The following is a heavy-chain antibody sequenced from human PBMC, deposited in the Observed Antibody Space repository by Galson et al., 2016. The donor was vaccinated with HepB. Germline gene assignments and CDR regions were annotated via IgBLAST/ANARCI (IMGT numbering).Heavy chain of an antibody. D-gene: IGHD3-3*01. CDR2: INSGNGNT. Sequence: SVKVSCKASGYSFTSYAIHWVRQAPGQRLEWMGRINSGNGNTKYSQKFQDRFTITRDTAASTAYMELNSPRSEDTSVYYCSRVGGVTIFGVDPHPLVRFDYWGQGTLVTVSS. J-gene: IGHJ4*02. CDR1: GYSFTSYA. V-gene: IGHV1-3*01. CDR3: SRVGGVTIFGVDPHPLVRFDY.